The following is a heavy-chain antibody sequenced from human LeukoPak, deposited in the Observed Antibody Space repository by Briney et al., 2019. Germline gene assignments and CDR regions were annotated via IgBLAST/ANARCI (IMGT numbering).Heavy chain of an antibody. J-gene: IGHJ4*02. D-gene: IGHD2-2*01. V-gene: IGHV3-74*01. CDR1: GFTFSSYW. CDR2: INSDGSIT. Sequence: GGSLRLSCAASGFTFSSYWMHWVRQAPGKGLVWVSRINSDGSITTYADSVRGRFTISRDNAKGTLYLQMNSLRAEDTAVYYCASSTQISKYADYWGQGALVTVSS. CDR3: ASSTQISKYADY.